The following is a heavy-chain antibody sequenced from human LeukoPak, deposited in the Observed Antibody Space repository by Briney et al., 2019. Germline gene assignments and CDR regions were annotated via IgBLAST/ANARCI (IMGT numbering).Heavy chain of an antibody. CDR1: GFTFSDYY. CDR3: ARGNSMTEDAFDI. D-gene: IGHD3-3*02. J-gene: IGHJ3*02. CDR2: IYSGGST. V-gene: IGHV3-53*01. Sequence: PGGSLRLSCAASGFTFSDYYMNWVRQAPGKGLEWVSLIYSGGSTYYSDSVKGRFTISRDNFKNTLYLQMNSLRAEDTAMYYCARGNSMTEDAFDIWGQGTMVTVSS.